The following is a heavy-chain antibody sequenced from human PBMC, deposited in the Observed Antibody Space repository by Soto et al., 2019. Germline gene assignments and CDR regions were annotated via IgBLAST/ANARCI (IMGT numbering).Heavy chain of an antibody. Sequence: QVQLVESGGGVVQPGRSMRLSCAASGFTFSSYGMHWVRQAPGKGLEWVAVISYDGSNKYYADSVKGRFTISRDNSKNTLYLQMNSLRAEDTAVYYCAKGTPYYDFWSGYPFDYWGQGTLVTVSS. CDR1: GFTFSSYG. J-gene: IGHJ4*02. D-gene: IGHD3-3*01. CDR3: AKGTPYYDFWSGYPFDY. CDR2: ISYDGSNK. V-gene: IGHV3-30*18.